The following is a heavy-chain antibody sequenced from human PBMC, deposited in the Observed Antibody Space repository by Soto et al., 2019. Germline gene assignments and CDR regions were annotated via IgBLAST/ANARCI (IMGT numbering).Heavy chain of an antibody. CDR2: VNPSGGST. CDR3: AREENCSDGICYSEYFQR. J-gene: IGHJ1*01. CDR1: GYIFTAYS. V-gene: IGHV1-46*01. D-gene: IGHD2-15*01. Sequence: ASVKVSCKASGYIFTAYSMHWVRRAPGQGLEWMGVVNPSGGSTNYAQKFQGRITLTRDTSRNTVYMDLSSLTSEDTAVYYCAREENCSDGICYSEYFQRWGQGTLVTVSS.